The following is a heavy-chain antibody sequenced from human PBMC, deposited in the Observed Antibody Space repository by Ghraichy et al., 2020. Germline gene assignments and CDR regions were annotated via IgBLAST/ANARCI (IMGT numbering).Heavy chain of an antibody. D-gene: IGHD1-7*01. CDR1: GFTFSSYG. Sequence: GGSLRLSCAASGFTFSSYGMHWVRQAPGKGLEWVAVIWYDGSNKYYADSVKGRFTISRDNSKNTLYLQMNSLRAEDTAVYYCAREEQGTGTTGDYWGQGTLVTVSS. CDR2: IWYDGSNK. V-gene: IGHV3-33*01. CDR3: AREEQGTGTTGDY. J-gene: IGHJ4*02.